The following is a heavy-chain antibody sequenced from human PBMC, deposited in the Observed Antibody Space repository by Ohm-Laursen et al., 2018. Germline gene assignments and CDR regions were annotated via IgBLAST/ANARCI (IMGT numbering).Heavy chain of an antibody. J-gene: IGHJ3*02. CDR3: AKRLGPGPFDI. D-gene: IGHD6-19*01. Sequence: SLRLSCAASGFTFSDYYMSWVRQAPGKGLEWISAISGSGGSTYYADSVKGRFTFSRDNSKNTLYLQMNSLRAEDTAVYYCAKRLGPGPFDIWGQGTMVTVSS. CDR1: GFTFSDYY. V-gene: IGHV3-23*01. CDR2: ISGSGGST.